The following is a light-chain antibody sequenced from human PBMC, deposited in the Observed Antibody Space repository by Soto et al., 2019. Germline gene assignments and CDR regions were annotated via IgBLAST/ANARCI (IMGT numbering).Light chain of an antibody. J-gene: IGKJ1*01. CDR1: QSLLNRNGKTP. Sequence: EIVLTQTPRFLSVTPGQPAAISCKSSQSLLNRNGKTPLYWYLQKPGQPPQLLIYEVSNRFSGVPERFSGSGSETDFTLSISRVGAEDVGLYYCMQTRQVGTFGQGTKVDIK. CDR3: MQTRQVGT. CDR2: EVS. V-gene: IGKV2D-29*01.